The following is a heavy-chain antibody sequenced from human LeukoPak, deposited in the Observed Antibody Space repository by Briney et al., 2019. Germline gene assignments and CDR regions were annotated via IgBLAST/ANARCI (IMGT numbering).Heavy chain of an antibody. CDR2: ISSSSSYI. CDR3: ARLSSSWYYYYYYMDV. CDR1: GFTFSGYS. Sequence: GGSLRLSCAASGFTFSGYSMNWVRQAPGKGLEWVSSISSSSSYIYYADSVKGRFTISRDNAKNSLYLQMNSLRAEDTAVYYCARLSSSWYYYYYYMDVWGKGTTVTVSS. V-gene: IGHV3-21*01. J-gene: IGHJ6*03. D-gene: IGHD6-13*01.